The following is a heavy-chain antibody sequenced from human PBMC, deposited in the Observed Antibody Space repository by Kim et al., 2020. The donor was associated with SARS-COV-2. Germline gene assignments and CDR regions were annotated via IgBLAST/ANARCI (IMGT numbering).Heavy chain of an antibody. J-gene: IGHJ4*02. CDR2: INYSGEST. CDR1: GFTFNSRA. D-gene: IGHD1-26*01. Sequence: GGSLRLSCAASGFTFNSRAMAWVRQAPGKGLEWASSINYSGESTYYEDFVKGRFPVSRDNSKNTLYLQMNSLRADDTAVYYCATGMVGPTTFDFWGQGILVTVSS. V-gene: IGHV3-23*01. CDR3: ATGMVGPTTFDF.